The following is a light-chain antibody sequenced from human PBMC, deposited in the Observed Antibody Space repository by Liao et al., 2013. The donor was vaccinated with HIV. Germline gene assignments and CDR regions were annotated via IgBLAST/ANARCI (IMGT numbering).Light chain of an antibody. Sequence: SYELTQPPSVSVAPGKTARFTCGGNNIGSRGVHWYQQKPGQAPVLVIYFDSDRPSGIPERFSGSNSANTATLTISRVEAGDEADYYCQVWDSSSDHYFFGTGTKVTVL. J-gene: IGLJ1*01. CDR3: QVWDSSSDHYF. V-gene: IGLV3-21*04. CDR2: FDS. CDR1: NIGSRG.